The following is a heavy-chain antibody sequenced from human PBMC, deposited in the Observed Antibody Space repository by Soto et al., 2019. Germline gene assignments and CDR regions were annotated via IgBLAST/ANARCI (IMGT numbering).Heavy chain of an antibody. CDR3: ARAGRGYCSGISCDSGHYGMDV. D-gene: IGHD2-15*01. CDR1: GDSISSRNW. V-gene: IGHV4-4*02. CDR2: ISHSGNT. Sequence: QVQLQESGPGLVKPSGTLSLTCAVSGDSISSRNWWSWVRQPPGKGLEWIGEISHSGNTNYNPSLKSRVTISVDRSKNQFSLNLSSVTAADTAVYYCARAGRGYCSGISCDSGHYGMDVWGQGTTVTVSS. J-gene: IGHJ6*02.